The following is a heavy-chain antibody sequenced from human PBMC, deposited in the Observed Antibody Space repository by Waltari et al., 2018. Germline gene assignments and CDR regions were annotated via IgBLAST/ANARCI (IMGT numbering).Heavy chain of an antibody. CDR1: GGSISSSSYY. Sequence: QLQLQWSGPGLVKPSETLSLTCTVSGGSISSSSYYCGWLRKSPGKGLVCIGSIYYSVSTYYNPTLKSRVTISGNTAKNQFSLKLGSVTAADTAVYYCARHWKKIGYRFDPWGQGTLVTVSS. CDR2: IYYSVST. CDR3: ARHWKKIGYRFDP. J-gene: IGHJ5*02. D-gene: IGHD5-12*01. V-gene: IGHV4-39*01.